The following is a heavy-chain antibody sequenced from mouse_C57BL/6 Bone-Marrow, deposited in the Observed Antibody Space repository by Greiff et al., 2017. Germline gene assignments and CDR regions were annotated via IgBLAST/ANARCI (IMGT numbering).Heavy chain of an antibody. J-gene: IGHJ2*01. CDR3: ARDTLDY. Sequence: QVQLQQPGAELVKPGASVKMSCKASGYTFTSYWITWVKQRPGQGLEWIGDIYPGGGSTNYTEKFKSKDTLTVDTSSSTAYMQLSSLTSEDSAVYYCARDTLDYWGQGTTLTVSS. V-gene: IGHV1-55*01. CDR1: GYTFTSYW. CDR2: IYPGGGST.